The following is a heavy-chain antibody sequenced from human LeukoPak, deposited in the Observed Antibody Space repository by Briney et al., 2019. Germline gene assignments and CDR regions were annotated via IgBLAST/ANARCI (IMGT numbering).Heavy chain of an antibody. CDR3: ARLPVDTAMVTKPYYYYYYGMDV. CDR2: ISSSGSTI. CDR1: GFAFSTYS. V-gene: IGHV3-48*04. J-gene: IGHJ6*02. D-gene: IGHD5-18*01. Sequence: PGGSLRLSCAASGFAFSTYSMNWVRQAPGKGLEWVSYISSSGSTIYYADSVKGRFTISRDNAKNSLYLQMNSLRAEDTAVYYCARLPVDTAMVTKPYYYYYYGMDVWGQGTTVTVSS.